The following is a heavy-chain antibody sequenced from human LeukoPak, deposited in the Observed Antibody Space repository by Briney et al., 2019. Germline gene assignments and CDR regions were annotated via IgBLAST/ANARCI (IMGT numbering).Heavy chain of an antibody. D-gene: IGHD2-15*01. CDR1: AYTFTTHD. CDR3: ARDRCSGGSCYGVEDAFDI. J-gene: IGHJ3*02. V-gene: IGHV1-18*01. Sequence: ASVKVSCKASAYTFTTHDITWVRQAPGLGLEWMGWISTYNGNTKYAQTLQGRVTMTTDTSTSTAYMELSSLRSEDTAVYYCARDRCSGGSCYGVEDAFDIWGQGTMVTVSS. CDR2: ISTYNGNT.